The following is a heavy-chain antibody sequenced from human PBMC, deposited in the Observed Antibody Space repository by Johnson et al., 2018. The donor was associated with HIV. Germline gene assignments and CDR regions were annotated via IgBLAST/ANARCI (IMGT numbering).Heavy chain of an antibody. CDR1: GFTFSSYG. Sequence: QVQLVESGGGVVQPGRSLRLSCAASGFTFSSYGMPWVRQAPGRGLAWVAFIRYDGSNKYYAASVKGRFTISRDNSKNTLYLQMNSLRAEDTAVYYCAKDLEEGQQWLIGAFDIWGQGTMVTVSS. CDR3: AKDLEEGQQWLIGAFDI. V-gene: IGHV3-30*02. CDR2: IRYDGSNK. D-gene: IGHD6-19*01. J-gene: IGHJ3*02.